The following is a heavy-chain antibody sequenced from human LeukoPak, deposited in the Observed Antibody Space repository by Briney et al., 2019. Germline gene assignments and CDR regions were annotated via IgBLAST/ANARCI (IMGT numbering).Heavy chain of an antibody. J-gene: IGHJ5*02. CDR3: ATYYRDTYGYSSPRWLDP. CDR2: ISYDGSNK. D-gene: IGHD3-16*02. CDR1: GFTFSSYG. Sequence: GGSLRLSCAASGFTFSSYGMHWVRQAPGKGLEWVAVISYDGSNKYYADSVKGRFTISRDNSKNTLYLQMNSLRAEDTAVYYCATYYRDTYGYSSPRWLDPWGQGTLVTVSS. V-gene: IGHV3-30*03.